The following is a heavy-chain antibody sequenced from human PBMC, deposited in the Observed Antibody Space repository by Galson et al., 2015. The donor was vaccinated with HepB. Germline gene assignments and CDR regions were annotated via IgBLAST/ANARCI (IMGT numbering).Heavy chain of an antibody. CDR1: GYTFTSYY. Sequence: CKASGYTFTSYYMHWVRQAPGQGLEWMGIINLSGDSTSFAQKFQGRVTMTRDTSTSTVNMELSSLRSEDTAVYYCARAPERSSGSDYWGQGTLVTVSS. V-gene: IGHV1-46*01. D-gene: IGHD3-22*01. CDR3: ARAPERSSGSDY. J-gene: IGHJ4*02. CDR2: INLSGDST.